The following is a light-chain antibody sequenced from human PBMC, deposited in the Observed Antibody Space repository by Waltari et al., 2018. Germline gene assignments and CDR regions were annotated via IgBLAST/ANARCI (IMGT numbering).Light chain of an antibody. CDR1: QSVSPY. J-gene: IGKJ1*01. V-gene: IGKV3-11*01. CDR3: QQYNSDDWT. Sequence: EVVLTQSPATLSLSPGDRATLSCRASQSVSPYLAWYQQIPGQAPRLLIYDASPTAAGIPARFSGSGSGTEFTLTISSLEPEDFATYYCQQYNSDDWTFGQGTKVEI. CDR2: DAS.